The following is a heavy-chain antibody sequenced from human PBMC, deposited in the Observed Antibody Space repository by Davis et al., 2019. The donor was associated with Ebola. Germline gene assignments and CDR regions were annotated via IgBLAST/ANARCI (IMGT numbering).Heavy chain of an antibody. CDR3: ATYYDSGDY. D-gene: IGHD3-10*01. V-gene: IGHV1-2*06. J-gene: IGHJ4*02. CDR1: GYTFTGYY. Sequence: AASVKVSCKSSGYTFTGYYMHWVRQAPGQGLEWMGRINPNSGGTNYAQKFQGRVTMTRDTSISTADMELSRLRSDDTAVYYCATYYDSGDYWGQGTLVNVSS. CDR2: INPNSGGT.